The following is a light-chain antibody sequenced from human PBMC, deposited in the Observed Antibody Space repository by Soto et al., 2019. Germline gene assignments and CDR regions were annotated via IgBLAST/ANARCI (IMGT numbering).Light chain of an antibody. Sequence: QPVLTQPPATSGTPGQRVTISCSGSSSNIGRNIVNWYQQLPGTAPKLLIYSNHQRPLAVPDRFSASKSGTSASLGISGLQSEDEADYYCAAWDDTLDGYVFGTGTKVTVL. CDR1: SSNIGRNI. CDR3: AAWDDTLDGYV. V-gene: IGLV1-44*01. J-gene: IGLJ1*01. CDR2: SNH.